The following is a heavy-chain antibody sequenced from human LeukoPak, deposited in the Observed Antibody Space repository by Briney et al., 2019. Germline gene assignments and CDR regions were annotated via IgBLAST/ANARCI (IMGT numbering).Heavy chain of an antibody. Sequence: PETLSLTCAVSGGAFSGYNWGWIRHPPRKGQGWIGEVNNSVSTNYNPSLKPRVNIAVATSKNQFCLKLSSGPAADTAVYYCARGGGGDIVVVPAAHMDVWGKGTTVTVSS. CDR1: GGAFSGYN. V-gene: IGHV4-34*01. CDR3: ARGGGGDIVVVPAAHMDV. CDR2: VNNSVST. J-gene: IGHJ6*03. D-gene: IGHD2-2*01.